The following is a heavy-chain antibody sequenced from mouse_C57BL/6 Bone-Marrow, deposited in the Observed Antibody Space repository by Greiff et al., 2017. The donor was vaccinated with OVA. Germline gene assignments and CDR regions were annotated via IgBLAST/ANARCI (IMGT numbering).Heavy chain of an antibody. Sequence: EVQLQQSGPELVKPGASVKISCKASGYTFTDYYMNWVKQSHGKSLEWIGDINPNNGGTSYNQKFKGKATLTVDKSSSTAYMELRSLTSEDSAVYYCARLDDGPAWFAYWGQGTLVTVSA. CDR2: INPNNGGT. J-gene: IGHJ3*01. CDR1: GYTFTDYY. V-gene: IGHV1-26*01. D-gene: IGHD2-3*01. CDR3: ARLDDGPAWFAY.